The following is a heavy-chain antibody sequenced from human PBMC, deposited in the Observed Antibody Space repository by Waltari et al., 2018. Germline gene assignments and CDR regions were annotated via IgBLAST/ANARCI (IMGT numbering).Heavy chain of an antibody. CDR1: GRPPRQCDLL. V-gene: IGHV4-30-4*01. CDR3: ARAGYSDSRRYYYRDAIDM. J-gene: IGHJ3*02. Sequence: LPGSGPGPVEASPDLVPHLPVPGRPPRQCDLLLALLRQPPGKGLEWIGYIYYSGNTYYNPSLKSRLTFSVDTSKNQFSLNLRSVTAADTAVYYCARAGYSDSRRYYYRDAIDMWGQGTMVTVSS. CDR2: IYYSGNT. D-gene: IGHD3-22*01.